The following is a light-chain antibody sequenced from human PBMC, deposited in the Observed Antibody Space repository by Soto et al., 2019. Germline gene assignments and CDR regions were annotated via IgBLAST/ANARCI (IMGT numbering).Light chain of an antibody. CDR1: QSINTW. V-gene: IGKV1-5*01. J-gene: IGKJ2*01. CDR2: DAS. CDR3: QNYNSFSRYT. Sequence: DIQMTQSPSTLSASVGDRVTITCRASQSINTWLAWYQQKPRKAPKLLIYDASSLESGVPSRFSSGGSATEFTLTIGRLQPDDFATYYCQNYNSFSRYTFGQGTNLEIK.